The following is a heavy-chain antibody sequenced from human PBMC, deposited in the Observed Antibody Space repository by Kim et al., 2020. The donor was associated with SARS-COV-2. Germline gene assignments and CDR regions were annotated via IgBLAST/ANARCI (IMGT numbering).Heavy chain of an antibody. D-gene: IGHD6-19*01. V-gene: IGHV3-30*18. CDR2: ISYDGSNK. CDR3: AKDNTAGIAVSPLNY. Sequence: GGSLRLSCAASGFTFSSYGMHWVRQAPGKGLEWVAVISYDGSNKYYADSVKGRFTISRDNSKNTLYLQMNSLRAEDTAVYYCAKDNTAGIAVSPLNYWGQGTLVTVSS. CDR1: GFTFSSYG. J-gene: IGHJ4*02.